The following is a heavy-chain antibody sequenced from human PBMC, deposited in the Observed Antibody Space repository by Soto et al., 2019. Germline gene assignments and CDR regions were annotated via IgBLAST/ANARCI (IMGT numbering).Heavy chain of an antibody. CDR3: AKLTSTVIGVFDY. CDR2: ISANGHST. V-gene: IGHV3-23*01. D-gene: IGHD4-4*01. Sequence: GGSLRLSCAASEFTFSSYAMSWIRQAPGKGLEWVSTISANGHSTNYAASVKGRFTISRDNSKNTLYLQMNSLRAEDTAVYYCAKLTSTVIGVFDYWGQGTLVTVSS. J-gene: IGHJ4*02. CDR1: EFTFSSYA.